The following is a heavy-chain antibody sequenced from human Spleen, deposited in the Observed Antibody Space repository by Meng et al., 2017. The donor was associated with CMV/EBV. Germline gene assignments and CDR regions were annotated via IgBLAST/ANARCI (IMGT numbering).Heavy chain of an antibody. CDR1: GGSISSGGYY. J-gene: IGHJ6*02. Sequence: SETLSLTCTVYGGSISSGGYYWSWIRQHPGKGLEWIGYIYYSGSTYYNSSLKSRVTISVDTSKNQFSLKLSSVTAADTAVYYCARDPSSIAARGYYYYGMDVWGQGTTVTVSS. CDR2: IYYSGST. V-gene: IGHV4-31*03. CDR3: ARDPSSIAARGYYYYGMDV. D-gene: IGHD6-6*01.